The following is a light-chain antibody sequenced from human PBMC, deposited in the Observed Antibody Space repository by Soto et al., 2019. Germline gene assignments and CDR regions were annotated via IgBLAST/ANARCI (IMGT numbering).Light chain of an antibody. V-gene: IGKV3-20*01. J-gene: IGKJ4*01. Sequence: EIVLTQSPGTLSLSPGERATLSCRASQSVSNNYLAWYQQKPGQAPRLLIYGASNRATGIPDRFSGSGSGTDFTLTISSLQSEDYAVYYCQQYINLPRTFGGGTKVDIK. CDR3: QQYINLPRT. CDR1: QSVSNNY. CDR2: GAS.